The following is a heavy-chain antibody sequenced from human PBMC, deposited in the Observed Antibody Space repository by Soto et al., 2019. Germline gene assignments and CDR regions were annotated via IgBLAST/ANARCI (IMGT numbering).Heavy chain of an antibody. CDR3: ARGSITMIVVDY. D-gene: IGHD3-22*01. J-gene: IGHJ4*02. CDR2: ISSSSSYI. CDR1: GFTFSSYT. V-gene: IGHV3-21*01. Sequence: EVQLVESGGGLVKPGGSRRLSCAASGFTFSSYTMNWVRQAPGKGLEWASSISSSSSYIYYADSVKGRFTISRDNAKNSLYLQMNSLRAEDTAVYYCARGSITMIVVDYWGQGTLVTVSS.